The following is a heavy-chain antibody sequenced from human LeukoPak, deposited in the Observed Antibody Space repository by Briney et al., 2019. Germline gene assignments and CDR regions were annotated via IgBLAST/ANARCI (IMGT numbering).Heavy chain of an antibody. J-gene: IGHJ4*02. V-gene: IGHV4-34*01. Sequence: KPSETLSLTCAVYGGSFSGYSWRWIRQPPGKGLEWIGEINHGGSTNYNPSLKSRVTISVDTSKNQFSLKLSSVTAADTAVYYCARGRRTMIVVAIRGGYYFDYWGQGTLVTVSS. CDR2: INHGGST. CDR3: ARGRRTMIVVAIRGGYYFDY. CDR1: GGSFSGYS. D-gene: IGHD3-22*01.